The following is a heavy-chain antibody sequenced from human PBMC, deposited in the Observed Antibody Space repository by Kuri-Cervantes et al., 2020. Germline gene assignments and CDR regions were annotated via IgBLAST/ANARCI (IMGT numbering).Heavy chain of an antibody. Sequence: SQTLSLTCAASGGSISSYYWSWIRQPAGKGLEWIGRIYTSGGTTYNPSLTSRVTISLDMSQNQFSLKLSSVTAADTAVYYCARTSGYYVYWGQGTLVTVSS. CDR1: GGSISSYY. J-gene: IGHJ4*02. CDR3: ARTSGYYVY. CDR2: IYTSGGT. V-gene: IGHV4-4*07. D-gene: IGHD3-22*01.